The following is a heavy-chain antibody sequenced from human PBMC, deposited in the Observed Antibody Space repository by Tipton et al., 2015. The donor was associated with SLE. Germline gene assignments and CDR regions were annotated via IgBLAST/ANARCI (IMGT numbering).Heavy chain of an antibody. CDR2: IITSEGRT. CDR1: GYTISDYY. Sequence: QLVQSGPEVKKPGASMKVSCKTSGYTISDYYIHWMRQAPGQGLEWIGIIITSEGRTNYAQKFWGRVSMTRDMSTSTIYMELDSPTSDDTAVYYCVRELVGGHFDYWGQGTLVTVSS. V-gene: IGHV1-46*01. D-gene: IGHD3-16*01. CDR3: VRELVGGHFDY. J-gene: IGHJ4*02.